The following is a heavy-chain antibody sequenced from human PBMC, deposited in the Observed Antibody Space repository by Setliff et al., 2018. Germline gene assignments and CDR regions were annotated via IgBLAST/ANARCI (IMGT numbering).Heavy chain of an antibody. D-gene: IGHD3-10*01. J-gene: IGHJ6*03. Sequence: PGGSLRLSCVGSGFTFSSHWLDWVRQAPGKGLEWVANINQYGTEKYYVDSVKGRFSVSRDNAKNSLFLQIIDLRVEDTAVYYCARDPTRFTKFRGVSIRYFYMDVWGKGTTVTVSS. CDR2: INQYGTEK. CDR3: ARDPTRFTKFRGVSIRYFYMDV. V-gene: IGHV3-7*01. CDR1: GFTFSSHW.